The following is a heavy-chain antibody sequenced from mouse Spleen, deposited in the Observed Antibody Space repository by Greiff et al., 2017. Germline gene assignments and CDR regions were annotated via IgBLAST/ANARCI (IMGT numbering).Heavy chain of an antibody. J-gene: IGHJ3*01. CDR2: IYPGSGNT. D-gene: IGHD2-4*01. V-gene: IGHV1-66*01. CDR3: ARGGYRDYAFAY. CDR1: GYSFTSYY. Sequence: QVQLQQSGPELVKPGASVKISCKASGYSFTSYYIHWVKQRPGQGLEWIGWIYPGSGNTKYNEKFKGKATLTADTSSSTAYMQLSSLTSEDSAVYYCARGGYRDYAFAYWGQGTLVTVSA.